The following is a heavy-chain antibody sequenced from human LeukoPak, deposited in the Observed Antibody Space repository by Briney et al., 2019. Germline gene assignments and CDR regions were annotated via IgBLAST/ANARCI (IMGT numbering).Heavy chain of an antibody. CDR2: ITGSSSTI. V-gene: IGHV3-48*04. Sequence: GSLRLSCAASGFSFSSYSLNWVRQAAGKGLEWVSYITGSSSTINYADSVKGRFTISRDNAKNSLYLQMNSLRAEDTALYYCAKATTMVRGVIIQYYFDYWGQGTLVTVSS. CDR3: AKATTMVRGVIIQYYFDY. CDR1: GFSFSSYS. J-gene: IGHJ4*02. D-gene: IGHD3-10*01.